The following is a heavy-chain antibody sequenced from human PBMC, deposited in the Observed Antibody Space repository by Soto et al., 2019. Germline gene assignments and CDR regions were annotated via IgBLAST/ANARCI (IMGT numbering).Heavy chain of an antibody. CDR2: VFFSGST. V-gene: IGHV4-61*01. Sequence: SETLSLTCTVSGASVGSGSFYWSWIRQPPGKGLEWIGYVFFSGSTNDNPSLKSRVTISIDTSKNQFSLKLISVTAADTAVYYCARVSTYYFDSSGSYTSDYWGQGTLVTVSS. CDR1: GASVGSGSFY. D-gene: IGHD3-22*01. J-gene: IGHJ4*02. CDR3: ARVSTYYFDSSGSYTSDY.